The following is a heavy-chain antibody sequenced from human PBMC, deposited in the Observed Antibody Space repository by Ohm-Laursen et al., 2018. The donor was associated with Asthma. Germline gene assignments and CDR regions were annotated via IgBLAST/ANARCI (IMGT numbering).Heavy chain of an antibody. CDR1: GFTFSSYD. CDR3: ARDVMVWYLPAFDF. Sequence: SLRLSCSASGFTFSSYDMHWVRQAPGKGLEWVAVISYDGSNKYYADPVKGRFTISRDNSKNTLYLQMNSLRPDDTAVYYCARDVMVWYLPAFDFWGQGTLVTVSS. D-gene: IGHD2-21*01. J-gene: IGHJ4*02. V-gene: IGHV3-30-3*01. CDR2: ISYDGSNK.